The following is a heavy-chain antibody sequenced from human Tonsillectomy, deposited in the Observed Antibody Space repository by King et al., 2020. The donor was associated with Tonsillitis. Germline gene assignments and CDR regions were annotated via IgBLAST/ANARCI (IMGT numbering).Heavy chain of an antibody. CDR2: VSYDGSDK. J-gene: IGHJ4*02. Sequence: VQLVESGGGVVQPGRSLRLSCAASGFTFSNFGMHWVRQAPGKGLEWVALVSYDGSDKYYADSVKGRFTISRDNSENTLYLQMNSLRAEDTAVYYCTKDGEQQWLDYYFDYWGQGTLVTVSS. V-gene: IGHV3-30*18. CDR3: TKDGEQQWLDYYFDY. D-gene: IGHD6-19*01. CDR1: GFTFSNFG.